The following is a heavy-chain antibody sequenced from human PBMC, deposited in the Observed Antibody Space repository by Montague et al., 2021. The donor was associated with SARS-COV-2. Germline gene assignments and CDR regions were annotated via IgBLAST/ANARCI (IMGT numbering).Heavy chain of an antibody. J-gene: IGHJ5*02. CDR1: GGFFNTDPCNCDF. D-gene: IGHD1-26*01. CDR2: SGNTGYN. V-gene: IGHV4-61*10. CDR3: ARGHIFGPGARWFEH. Sequence: SETLSLTCTVSGGFFNTDPCNCDFWSWIRETAGKELGWIGWSGNTGYNHYHNTLESRVTISIDTSKRYFSLRLTFLTATDKAVYYCARGHIFGPGARWFEHWGQGTLVTVAS.